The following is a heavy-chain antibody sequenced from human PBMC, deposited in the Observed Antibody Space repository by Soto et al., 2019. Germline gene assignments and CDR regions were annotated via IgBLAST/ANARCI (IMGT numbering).Heavy chain of an antibody. CDR3: TKDISYSSGWYYY. CDR2: ISYAGSNK. V-gene: IGHV3-30*18. Sequence: QVQLVDSGGGVVQPGRSLRLSCAASGFTFSSYGMHWVRQAPGKGLEWVAVISYAGSNKYYADSVKGRFTISRDNSKNTLYLQINRLRAEYTAVYYWTKDISYSSGWYYYWGQVPIVTVSS. D-gene: IGHD6-19*01. CDR1: GFTFSSYG. J-gene: IGHJ4*02.